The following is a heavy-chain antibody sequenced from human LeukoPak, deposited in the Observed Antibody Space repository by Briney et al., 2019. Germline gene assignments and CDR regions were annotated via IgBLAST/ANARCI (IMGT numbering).Heavy chain of an antibody. Sequence: PGGSLRLSSVASGSSLSSYAMHWVRQAPGKRLEYGSAISGNGANTYYANSVKGRFTISRDNSKNTLYLQMGSLRAEDMAVYYCARVGAAEGYAFDIWGQGTMVTVSS. D-gene: IGHD6-13*01. CDR3: ARVGAAEGYAFDI. V-gene: IGHV3-64*01. CDR2: ISGNGANT. J-gene: IGHJ3*02. CDR1: GSSLSSYA.